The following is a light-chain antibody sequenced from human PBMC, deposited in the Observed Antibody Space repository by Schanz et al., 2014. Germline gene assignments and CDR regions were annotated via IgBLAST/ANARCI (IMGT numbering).Light chain of an antibody. CDR3: QHYNNWWT. CDR1: QSVSSN. V-gene: IGKV3-15*01. CDR2: GAS. Sequence: EIVMTQSPATLSVSPGERATLSCRASQSVSSNLAWYQQTPGQAPRLLIYGASTRATGIPSRFSGSGSGTEFTLTISSLQSEDFAVYYCQHYNNWWTFGQGTKVEIK. J-gene: IGKJ1*01.